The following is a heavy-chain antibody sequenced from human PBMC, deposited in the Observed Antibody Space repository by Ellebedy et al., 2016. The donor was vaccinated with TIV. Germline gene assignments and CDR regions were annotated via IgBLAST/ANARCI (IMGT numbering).Heavy chain of an antibody. Sequence: GESLKISXAASGFSFRSYWMHWVRQAPGKGLVWVSRIKSDESVIEYADSVKGRFTISRDNAKSTLYLQMNSLRVEDTALYFCARDRSISGYAMYYFDSWGRGTPVTVSS. J-gene: IGHJ4*02. D-gene: IGHD3-22*01. CDR3: ARDRSISGYAMYYFDS. CDR1: GFSFRSYW. V-gene: IGHV3-74*01. CDR2: IKSDESVI.